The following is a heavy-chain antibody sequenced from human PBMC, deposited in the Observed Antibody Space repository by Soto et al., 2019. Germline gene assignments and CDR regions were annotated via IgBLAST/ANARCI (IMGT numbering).Heavy chain of an antibody. CDR2: ISYDGSDK. Sequence: GGSLRLSCAASGFTFSSYAMHWVRQAPGKGLEWVALISYDGSDKDYADSVKGRFTISRDNSRNTLFLQMNSLRAEDTAVYYCASRVEGLYSGNDRYYFDYWGQGTLVTVSS. D-gene: IGHD5-12*01. CDR1: GFTFSSYA. CDR3: ASRVEGLYSGNDRYYFDY. V-gene: IGHV3-30-3*01. J-gene: IGHJ4*02.